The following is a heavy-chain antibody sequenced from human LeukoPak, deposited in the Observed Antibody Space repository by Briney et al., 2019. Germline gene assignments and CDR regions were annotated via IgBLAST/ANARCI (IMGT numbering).Heavy chain of an antibody. CDR3: ARGVQGGRHGFDY. Sequence: SETLSLTCTVSGGSLSSDYWSWIRQPAGKGLEWIGRIYTSGSTKFNPSLKSRVTMSVDTSKKQFSMKLSSVTAADTAVCYCARGVQGGRHGFDYWGQGTLVTVSS. J-gene: IGHJ4*02. D-gene: IGHD3-10*01. CDR2: IYTSGST. CDR1: GGSLSSDY. V-gene: IGHV4-4*07.